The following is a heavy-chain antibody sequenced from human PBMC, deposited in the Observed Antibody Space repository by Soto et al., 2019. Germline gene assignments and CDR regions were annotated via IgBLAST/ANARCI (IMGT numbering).Heavy chain of an antibody. CDR3: ATYCAGDCFYNCFDY. Sequence: SSETLSLTCTVSGGYMSSGGYYWIWIRQHPGKGLEWIGYIYYSGNTYYNPSLKSRVTISVDTSKNQFSLKLRSVTAADTALYYCATYCAGDCFYNCFDYWGQGTLVTVSS. J-gene: IGHJ4*02. D-gene: IGHD2-21*02. CDR1: GGYMSSGGYY. V-gene: IGHV4-31*03. CDR2: IYYSGNT.